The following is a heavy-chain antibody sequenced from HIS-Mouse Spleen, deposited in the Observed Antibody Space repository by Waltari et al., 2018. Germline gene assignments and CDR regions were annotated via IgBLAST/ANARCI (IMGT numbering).Heavy chain of an antibody. J-gene: IGHJ4*02. V-gene: IGHV3-30*18. Sequence: QVQLVESGGGVVQPGRSLRLPCAASGFTFSSYGMHWVRQAPGKGREWVAVISYDGSNKYYADSVKGRFTISRDNSKNTLYLQMNSLRAEDTAVYYCAKDRGSPLYFDYWGQGTLVTVSS. CDR1: GFTFSSYG. CDR3: AKDRGSPLYFDY. D-gene: IGHD1-26*01. CDR2: ISYDGSNK.